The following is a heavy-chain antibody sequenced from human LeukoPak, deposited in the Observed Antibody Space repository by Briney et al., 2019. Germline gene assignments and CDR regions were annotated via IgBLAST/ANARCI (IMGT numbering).Heavy chain of an antibody. D-gene: IGHD2-8*01. CDR1: GYTFTSYD. CDR3: ARDCTNGVCYMDYGMDV. CDR2: MNPNSGNT. J-gene: IGHJ6*02. Sequence: EASVNVSCKASGYTFTSYDINWVRQATGQGLEWMGWMNPNSGNTGYAQKFQGRVTMTRNTSISTAYMELSSLRSEDTAVYYCARDCTNGVCYMDYGMDVWGQGTTVTVSS. V-gene: IGHV1-8*01.